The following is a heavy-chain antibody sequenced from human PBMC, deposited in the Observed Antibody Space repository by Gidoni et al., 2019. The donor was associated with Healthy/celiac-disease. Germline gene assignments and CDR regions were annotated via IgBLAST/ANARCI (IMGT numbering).Heavy chain of an antibody. CDR2: IFSNDEK. V-gene: IGHV2-26*01. CDR3: ARTARAYCGGDCYSGYFQH. CDR1: GFSLSNARMC. Sequence: QVTLKESGPVLVKPTETLTLTCTVSGFSLSNARMCVSWIRQPPGKALEWLAHIFSNDEKSYSTSLKSRLTISKDTSKSQVVLTMTNMDPVDTATYYCARTARAYCGGDCYSGYFQHWGQGTLVTVSS. D-gene: IGHD2-21*02. J-gene: IGHJ1*01.